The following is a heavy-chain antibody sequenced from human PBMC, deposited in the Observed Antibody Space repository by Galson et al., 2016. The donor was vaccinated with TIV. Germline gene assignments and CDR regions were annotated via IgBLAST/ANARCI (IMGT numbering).Heavy chain of an antibody. CDR1: GFTFSSSK. CDR2: ISSSGSPI. CDR3: SSPSEDY. J-gene: IGHJ4*02. Sequence: SLRLSCAASGFTFSSSKMNWVRQAPGKGLEWVSYISSSGSPIYYTDSVKGRFTISSDNAKNSLYLQMNSLGAEDTAVYDCSSPSEDYWGQGTLVTVSS. V-gene: IGHV3-48*03. D-gene: IGHD6-6*01.